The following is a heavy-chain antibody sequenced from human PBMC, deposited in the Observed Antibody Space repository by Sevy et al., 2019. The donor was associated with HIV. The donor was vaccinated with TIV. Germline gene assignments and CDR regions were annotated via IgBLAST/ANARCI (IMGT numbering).Heavy chain of an antibody. CDR3: ARDCSSSTCLWGLDV. CDR2: IKKDGSER. CDR1: GFTFSSYW. J-gene: IGHJ6*02. D-gene: IGHD2-2*01. Sequence: GGSLRLSCGGSGFTFSSYWMSWVRQAPGKGLEWVAKIKKDGSERYYVDSGKGRFTISRDNAKKSLYLQMNSLRTEDTAVYYCARDCSSSTCLWGLDVWGQGTTVTVSS. V-gene: IGHV3-7*03.